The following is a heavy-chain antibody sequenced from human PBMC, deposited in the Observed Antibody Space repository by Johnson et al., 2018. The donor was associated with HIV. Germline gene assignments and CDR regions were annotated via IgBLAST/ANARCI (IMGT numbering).Heavy chain of an antibody. D-gene: IGHD5-12*01. V-gene: IGHV3-7*05. CDR1: GFTFSSYW. CDR3: CRHSPRGYSGNDAFDI. CDR2: IKKDGSEK. Sequence: VQLVESGGGVVQPGGSLRLSCAASGFTFSSYWMSWVRQAPGKGLEWVANIKKDGSEKNYVDSVKGGFTITRDNAKNSVYLQMNSQGAEDTAVYYCCRHSPRGYSGNDAFDIWGHGTRVSVSS. J-gene: IGHJ3*02.